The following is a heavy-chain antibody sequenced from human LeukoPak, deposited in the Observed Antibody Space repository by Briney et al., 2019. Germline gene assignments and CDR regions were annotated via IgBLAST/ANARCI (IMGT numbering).Heavy chain of an antibody. J-gene: IGHJ4*02. CDR1: GFTVSSNS. Sequence: GGSLRLSCTVSGFTVSSNSMSWVRQAPGKGLEWVSSISSSSSYIYYADSVKGRFTISRDNAKNSLYLQMNSLRAEDTAVYYCASGMIEYDYWGQGTLVTVSS. CDR3: ASGMIEYDY. D-gene: IGHD3-22*01. CDR2: ISSSSSYI. V-gene: IGHV3-21*01.